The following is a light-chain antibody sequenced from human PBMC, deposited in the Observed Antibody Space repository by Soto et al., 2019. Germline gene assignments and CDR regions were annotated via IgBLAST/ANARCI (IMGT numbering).Light chain of an antibody. CDR2: EVS. V-gene: IGLV2-14*01. Sequence: QSALTQPASVSGSPGQSITISCTGTSSDVGGHKYVSWYQHHPGNAPKLMIYEVSNRPSGVSNRFSGSKSGNTASLTISGLQAEDEANYYCSSYRSASTLWVFGGGTKLTVL. CDR1: SSDVGGHKY. CDR3: SSYRSASTLWV. J-gene: IGLJ3*02.